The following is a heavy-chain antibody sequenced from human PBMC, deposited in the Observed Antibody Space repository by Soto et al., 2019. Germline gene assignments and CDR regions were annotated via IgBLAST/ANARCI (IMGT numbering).Heavy chain of an antibody. J-gene: IGHJ6*02. CDR3: ARASGITIFGVVPRSSMDV. CDR1: GYTFTGYY. D-gene: IGHD3-3*01. Sequence: ASVKVSCKASGYTFTGYYMHWVRQAPGQGLEWMGWINPNSGGTNYAQKFQGWVTMTRDTSISTAYMGLSRLRSDDTAVYYCARASGITIFGVVPRSSMDVWGQGTTVTVSS. CDR2: INPNSGGT. V-gene: IGHV1-2*04.